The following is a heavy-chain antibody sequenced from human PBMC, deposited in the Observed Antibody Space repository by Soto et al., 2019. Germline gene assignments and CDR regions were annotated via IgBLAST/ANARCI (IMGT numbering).Heavy chain of an antibody. V-gene: IGHV4-31*03. Sequence: QVQLEESGPGLVKASQTLSLTCTVSGGSISTGGHFWSWIRQHPGRGLEWIGYIYYSGTTHYNESLKSRVTISVDTSKNQFSLKLSSVTAADTAVYYWARVFSGSHFDQWGQGTLVTVSS. J-gene: IGHJ4*02. CDR2: IYYSGTT. D-gene: IGHD1-26*01. CDR1: GGSISTGGHF. CDR3: ARVFSGSHFDQ.